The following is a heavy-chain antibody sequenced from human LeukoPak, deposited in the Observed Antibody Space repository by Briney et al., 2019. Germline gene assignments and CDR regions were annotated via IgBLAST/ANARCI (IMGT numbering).Heavy chain of an antibody. Sequence: SETLSLTCTVSGYSISSGYYWGWIRQLPGKGLEWIGTTYHRGNTYYNPSLKSRVTISVDTSKNQFSLKLTSVTAADTAVYYCVRGHSEWERASWYFDLWGRGSLVTISS. V-gene: IGHV4-38-2*02. J-gene: IGHJ2*01. D-gene: IGHD1-26*01. CDR2: TYHRGNT. CDR1: GYSISSGYY. CDR3: VRGHSEWERASWYFDL.